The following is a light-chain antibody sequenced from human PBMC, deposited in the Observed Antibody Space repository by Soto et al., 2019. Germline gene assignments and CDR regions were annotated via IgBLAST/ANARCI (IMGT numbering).Light chain of an antibody. J-gene: IGLJ3*02. CDR3: QSYDSSLSGLL. CDR1: SSNIGAGYD. Sequence: QLVLTQPPSVSGAPGQRVTISCTGSSSNIGAGYDVHWYQQLPGTAPKLLIYGNSNRPSGVPDRFSGSKSGTSASLAITGLQAEDVADYYCQSYDSSLSGLLFGGGTKVTVL. V-gene: IGLV1-40*01. CDR2: GNS.